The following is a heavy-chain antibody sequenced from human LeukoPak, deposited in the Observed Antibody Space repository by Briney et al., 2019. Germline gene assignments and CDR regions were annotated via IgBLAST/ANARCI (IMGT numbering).Heavy chain of an antibody. D-gene: IGHD3-10*01. CDR2: IYHSGST. V-gene: IGHV4-38-2*02. Sequence: PSETLSLTCTVSGYSISSGYYWGWIRQPPGKGLEWIGSIYHSGSTYYNPSLKSRVTISVDTSKNQFSLKLSSVTAADTAVYYCARFMVQGVIRKFDIWGQGTMVTVSS. CDR1: GYSISSGYY. J-gene: IGHJ3*02. CDR3: ARFMVQGVIRKFDI.